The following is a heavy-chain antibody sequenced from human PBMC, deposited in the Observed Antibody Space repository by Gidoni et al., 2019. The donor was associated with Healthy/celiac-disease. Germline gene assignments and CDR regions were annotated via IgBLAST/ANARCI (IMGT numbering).Heavy chain of an antibody. D-gene: IGHD2-21*01. CDR3: ARDEDQVIFDY. J-gene: IGHJ4*02. Sequence: QVQLVESGGGVVKPGRSLRLSCAASGFTFSSYAMHWVRQAPGKGLEWVAVISYDGSNKYYADSVKGRFTISRDNSKNTLYLQMNSLRAEDTAVYYCARDEDQVIFDYWGQGTLVTVSS. V-gene: IGHV3-30-3*01. CDR2: ISYDGSNK. CDR1: GFTFSSYA.